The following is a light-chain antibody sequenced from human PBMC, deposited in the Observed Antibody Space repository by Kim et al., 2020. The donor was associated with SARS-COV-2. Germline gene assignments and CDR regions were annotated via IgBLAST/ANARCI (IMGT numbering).Light chain of an antibody. V-gene: IGKV1-9*01. Sequence: GDRVTITCRASQDINKYLVWYQQKPGKAPNLLIYAASTLQSGVPSRFSGSGSGAEFTLTIGSLQPEDFATYYCHQLKSYPLTFGGGTKVDIK. CDR1: QDINKY. J-gene: IGKJ4*01. CDR2: AAS. CDR3: HQLKSYPLT.